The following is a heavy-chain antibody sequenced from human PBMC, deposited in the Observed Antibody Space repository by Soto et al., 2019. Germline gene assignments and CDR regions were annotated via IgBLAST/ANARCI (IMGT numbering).Heavy chain of an antibody. V-gene: IGHV5-51*01. J-gene: IGHJ5*02. Sequence: GESLKISCKGSGYSFTNYWIAWVRQMPGKGLEYMGIIYPSDSTTRYSPSFQGQVTISADKSISTAYLQWNSLKASDTAMYYCARHGFYGDYSSNYFDPWGQGTLVTVSS. D-gene: IGHD4-17*01. CDR2: IYPSDSTT. CDR1: GYSFTNYW. CDR3: ARHGFYGDYSSNYFDP.